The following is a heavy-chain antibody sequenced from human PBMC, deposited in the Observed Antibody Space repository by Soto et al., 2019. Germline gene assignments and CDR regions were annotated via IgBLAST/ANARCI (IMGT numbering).Heavy chain of an antibody. V-gene: IGHV3-33*01. CDR2: IWYDGSNK. D-gene: IGHD3-10*01. CDR3: ARDRVYRSHFDY. J-gene: IGHJ4*02. CDR1: GFTFRSYG. Sequence: GGSLRLSCAVSGFTFRSYGMHWVRQAPGKGLEWVAVIWYDGSNKYYADSVKGRFTISRDNSKNTLYLQMNSLRAEDTAVYYCARDRVYRSHFDYWGQGTLVTVSS.